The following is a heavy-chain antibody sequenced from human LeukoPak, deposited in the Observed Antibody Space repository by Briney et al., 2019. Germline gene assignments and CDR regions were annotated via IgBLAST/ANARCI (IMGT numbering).Heavy chain of an antibody. Sequence: GASVKVSCKASGYTFTSYGISWVRPAPGQGLEWMGWICAYNGNTNYAQKLQGRVTMTTDTSTSTAYMELRSLRSDDTAVYYCARPCIAAAGIGLNWFDPWGQGTLVTVSS. D-gene: IGHD6-13*01. CDR2: ICAYNGNT. J-gene: IGHJ5*02. CDR3: ARPCIAAAGIGLNWFDP. CDR1: GYTFTSYG. V-gene: IGHV1-18*01.